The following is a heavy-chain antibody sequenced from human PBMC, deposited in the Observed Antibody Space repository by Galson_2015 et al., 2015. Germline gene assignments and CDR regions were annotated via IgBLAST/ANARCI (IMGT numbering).Heavy chain of an antibody. CDR3: AREALGYDFWSGYFEPYYYYYMDV. CDR2: TYYRSKWYD. D-gene: IGHD3-3*01. J-gene: IGHJ6*03. V-gene: IGHV6-1*01. Sequence: CAISGDSVSSDSAAWNWIRQSPSRGLEWLGRTYYRSKWYDDYAVSVKSRITINPDTSKNQFSLQLNSVTPEDTAVYYCAREALGYDFWSGYFEPYYYYYMDVWGKGTPVTVSS. CDR1: GDSVSSDSAA.